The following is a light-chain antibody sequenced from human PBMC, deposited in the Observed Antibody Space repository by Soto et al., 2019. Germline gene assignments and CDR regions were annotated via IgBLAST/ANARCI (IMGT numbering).Light chain of an antibody. CDR2: GAS. V-gene: IGKV3-20*01. Sequence: EIVLTQSPGTLSLFPGERATLSCRASQSIRSSNLAWYQQKPGQAPRLLIYGASSRATGIPDRFSGAGSATDFTLTISRLEPEDFAVYYCHQYGSAPAWTFGQGTKVEIK. CDR1: QSIRSSN. CDR3: HQYGSAPAWT. J-gene: IGKJ1*01.